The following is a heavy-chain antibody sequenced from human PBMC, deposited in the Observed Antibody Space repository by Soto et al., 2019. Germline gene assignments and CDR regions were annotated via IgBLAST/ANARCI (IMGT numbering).Heavy chain of an antibody. J-gene: IGHJ3*02. CDR3: ARDDLDTTGHVLDI. Sequence: RWSLRLSCAVSGFTFSDYFMHWVRQAPGKGLEWVAIIWYDGSNRYYADSVKGRFTIFRDDSKNTVYLQMNSLRVEDTAVYYCARDDLDTTGHVLDIWGQGTMVTVSS. CDR1: GFTFSDYF. CDR2: IWYDGSNR. V-gene: IGHV3-33*01. D-gene: IGHD4-17*01.